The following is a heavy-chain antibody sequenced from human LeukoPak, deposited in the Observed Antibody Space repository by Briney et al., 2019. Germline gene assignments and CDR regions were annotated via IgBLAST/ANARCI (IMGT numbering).Heavy chain of an antibody. J-gene: IGHJ4*02. CDR3: AKSGLSSGWYPYDN. V-gene: IGHV3-30*18. D-gene: IGHD6-19*01. Sequence: PGGSLRLSCVASGFTFSSYGMHWVRQAPGKGLEWLAAISHDGNNKYYADSVRGRFTLSRDNSKNTLYLQMNSLRAEDTAVYYCAKSGLSSGWYPYDNWGQGALVTVSS. CDR2: ISHDGNNK. CDR1: GFTFSSYG.